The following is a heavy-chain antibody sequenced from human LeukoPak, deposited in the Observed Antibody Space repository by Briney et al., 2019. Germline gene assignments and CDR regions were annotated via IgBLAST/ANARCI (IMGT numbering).Heavy chain of an antibody. Sequence: GASVKVSCKASGGTFSSHVFSWVRQAPGQGLEWMGGIIPIFRTANYAQKFQGRLTITADKSTSTAYMEMSSLRSEDTAVYYCGRVSCGGNCYSLIGTFNIWGQGTMVTVSS. J-gene: IGHJ3*02. D-gene: IGHD2-15*01. CDR2: IIPIFRTA. V-gene: IGHV1-69*06. CDR3: GRVSCGGNCYSLIGTFNI. CDR1: GGTFSSHV.